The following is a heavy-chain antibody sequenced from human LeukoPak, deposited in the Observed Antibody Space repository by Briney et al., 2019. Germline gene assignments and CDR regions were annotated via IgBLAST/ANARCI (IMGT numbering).Heavy chain of an antibody. CDR1: GGSFSGYY. Sequence: SETLFLTCAVYGGSFSGYYWSWIRQPPGKGLEWIGEINHSGSTNYNPSLKSRVTISVDTSKNQFSLKLSSVTAADTAVYYCARGWGYCSSTSCRYYYYYYGMDVWGQGTTVTVSS. J-gene: IGHJ6*02. V-gene: IGHV4-34*01. D-gene: IGHD2-2*01. CDR3: ARGWGYCSSTSCRYYYYYYGMDV. CDR2: INHSGST.